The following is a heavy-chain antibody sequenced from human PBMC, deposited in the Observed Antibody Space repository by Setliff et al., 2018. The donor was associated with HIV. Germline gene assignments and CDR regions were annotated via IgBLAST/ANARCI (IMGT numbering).Heavy chain of an antibody. Sequence: PSETLSLTCTVSGDSIISGDYYWSWIRQSPGKGLEWIGHIHYKGNIDYNASLKSRLAISSDTSKNQFSLNLSSVIAADTAIYFCARFTVVVFGAGEPSWFDPWGQVILVTVSS. J-gene: IGHJ5*02. CDR2: IHYKGNI. V-gene: IGHV4-30-4*08. D-gene: IGHD2-15*01. CDR1: GDSIISGDYY. CDR3: ARFTVVVFGAGEPSWFDP.